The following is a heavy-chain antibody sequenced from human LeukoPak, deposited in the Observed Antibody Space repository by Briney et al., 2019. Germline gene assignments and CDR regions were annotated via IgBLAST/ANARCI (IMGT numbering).Heavy chain of an antibody. D-gene: IGHD6-13*01. CDR1: GGSFSGYY. CDR2: TNHSGTT. Sequence: SETLSLTCAVSGGSFSGYYWSWIRQSPGKGLEWIGETNHSGTTNYNPSLKSRVTISVDTSKNQFSLKLSSVTAADTAVYYCAIQQPGISVPGTIYAFDIWGQGTMVTVSS. CDR3: AIQQPGISVPGTIYAFDI. J-gene: IGHJ3*02. V-gene: IGHV4-34*01.